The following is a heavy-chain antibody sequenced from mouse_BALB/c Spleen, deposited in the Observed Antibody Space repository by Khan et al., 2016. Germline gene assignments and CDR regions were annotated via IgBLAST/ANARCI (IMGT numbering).Heavy chain of an antibody. J-gene: IGHJ2*01. CDR2: ISSGGGST. D-gene: IGHD2-14*01. V-gene: IGHV5-12-1*01. CDR1: GFAFSSYD. Sequence: EVELVESGGGLVKPGGSLKLSCAASGFAFSSYDMSWVRQTPEKRLEWVAYISSGGGSTYYPDTVKGRFTISRDTAKNTLYLQMSSLKAKDTAIYYCVSRYDDFDYWGQGTTLTVSS. CDR3: VSRYDDFDY.